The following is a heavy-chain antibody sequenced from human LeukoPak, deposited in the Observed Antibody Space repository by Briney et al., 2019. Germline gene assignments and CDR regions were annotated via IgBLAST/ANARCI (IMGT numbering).Heavy chain of an antibody. D-gene: IGHD3-22*01. CDR2: ISGSGGST. CDR1: GFTFSNAW. Sequence: GGSLRLSCAASGFTFSNAWMSWVRQAPGKGLEWVSAISGSGGSTYYADSVKGRFTISRDNSKNTLYLQMNSLRAEDTAVYYCAKDLRKYYDSSGYRPDAFDIWGQGTMVTVSS. CDR3: AKDLRKYYDSSGYRPDAFDI. J-gene: IGHJ3*02. V-gene: IGHV3-23*01.